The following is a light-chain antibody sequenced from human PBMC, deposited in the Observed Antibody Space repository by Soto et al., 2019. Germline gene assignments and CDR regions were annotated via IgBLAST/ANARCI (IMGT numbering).Light chain of an antibody. Sequence: EILLTQSPATLSLSPGEGATLSCRARQSVSSSFLAWYQQQPGQAPRLLIYATSRRAPGITDRFSGSGSGTDFTLTISRLEPEDFAVYYCHQFDSSLTFGQGTKVEIK. CDR2: ATS. V-gene: IGKV3-20*01. CDR3: HQFDSSLT. J-gene: IGKJ1*01. CDR1: QSVSSSF.